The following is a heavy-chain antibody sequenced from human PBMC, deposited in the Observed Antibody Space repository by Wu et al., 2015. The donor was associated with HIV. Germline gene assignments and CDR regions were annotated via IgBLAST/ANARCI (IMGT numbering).Heavy chain of an antibody. D-gene: IGHD2-2*01. CDR2: IIPTFGTT. CDR1: GGTFSNYA. J-gene: IGHJ4*02. Sequence: QVQLVQSGAEVKKPGSSVKVSCKASGGTFSNYAINWVRQAPGQGLEWMGRIIPTFGTTNYAQKFQRRVTITAVASTTTAYMELSSLRYEDTAVYYYASQFDSRTYESYAFDFWGQGTLVTVSS. V-gene: IGHV1-69*13. CDR3: ASQFDSRTYESYAFDF.